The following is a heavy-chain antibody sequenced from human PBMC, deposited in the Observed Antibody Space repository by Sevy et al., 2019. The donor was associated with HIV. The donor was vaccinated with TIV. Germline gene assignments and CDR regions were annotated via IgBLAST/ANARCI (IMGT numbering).Heavy chain of an antibody. D-gene: IGHD1-1*01. CDR3: ARQGADRYNAFDI. Sequence: GGSLRLSCAASGFTFSSYSMNWVRQAPGKGLEWVSYISSSSSTRYYADSVKGRFTISRDNANNSLYLQMNSLRDEDTAVYYCARQGADRYNAFDIWGQGTMVTVSS. CDR1: GFTFSSYS. J-gene: IGHJ3*02. CDR2: ISSSSSTR. V-gene: IGHV3-48*02.